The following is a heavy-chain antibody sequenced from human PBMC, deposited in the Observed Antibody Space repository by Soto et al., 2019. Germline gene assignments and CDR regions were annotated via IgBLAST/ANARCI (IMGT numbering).Heavy chain of an antibody. V-gene: IGHV1-18*01. CDR3: ARDLTKGLVV. Sequence: QVHLVQSGAEVKKPGASVKVSCKASGYTFTSCGISWVRQAPGQGLEWMGLINTYNGYTNYPQNFQGRVTMTTDTSTGTVYMELRSLTSDDTAVYYCARDLTKGLVVWGQGTTVTVSS. CDR2: INTYNGYT. J-gene: IGHJ6*02. D-gene: IGHD4-4*01. CDR1: GYTFTSCG.